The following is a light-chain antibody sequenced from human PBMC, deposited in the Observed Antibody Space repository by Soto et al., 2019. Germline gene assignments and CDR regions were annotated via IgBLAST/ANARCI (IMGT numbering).Light chain of an antibody. CDR1: SSDVAGYNF. Sequence: QSALTQPPSASGSPGQSVTISCTGTSSDVAGYNFVSWYQQHPGKAPKLIIDDVSKRPSGVPDRFSGSKSGNTASLTVSGLQAEDEADYYCNSYAGSNNFVVFGGGTKLTVL. V-gene: IGLV2-8*01. CDR3: NSYAGSNNFVV. J-gene: IGLJ2*01. CDR2: DVS.